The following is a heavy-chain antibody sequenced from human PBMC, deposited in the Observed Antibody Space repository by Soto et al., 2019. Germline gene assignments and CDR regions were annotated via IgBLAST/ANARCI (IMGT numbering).Heavy chain of an antibody. CDR3: ARVYSSGYYTFDY. Sequence: SETLSLTCTVSGGSISSSSYYWGWIRQPPGKGLEWIGYIYYSGSTYYNPSLKSRVTISVDTSKNQFSLKLSSVTAADTAVYYCARVYSSGYYTFDYWGQGTLVTVSS. CDR2: IYYSGST. D-gene: IGHD3-22*01. V-gene: IGHV4-39*07. CDR1: GGSISSSSYY. J-gene: IGHJ4*02.